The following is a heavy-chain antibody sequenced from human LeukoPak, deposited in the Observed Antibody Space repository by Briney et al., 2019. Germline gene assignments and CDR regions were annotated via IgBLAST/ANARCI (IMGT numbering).Heavy chain of an antibody. J-gene: IGHJ4*02. V-gene: IGHV1-2*02. D-gene: IGHD2-15*01. CDR1: GYTFTGYY. CDR3: AKARYCSGGSCFPQLTPDY. CDR2: INPNSGGT. Sequence: ASVKVSRKASGYTFTGYYMHWVRQAPGQGLEWMGWINPNSGGTNYAQKFQGRVTMTRDTSISTAYMELSRLRSDDTAVYYCAKARYCSGGSCFPQLTPDYWGQGTLVTVSS.